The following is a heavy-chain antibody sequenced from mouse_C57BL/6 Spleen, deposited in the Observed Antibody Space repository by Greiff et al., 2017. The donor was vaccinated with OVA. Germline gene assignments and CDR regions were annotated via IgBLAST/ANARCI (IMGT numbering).Heavy chain of an antibody. V-gene: IGHV3-6*01. Sequence: EVQLQQSGPGLVKPSQSLSLTCSVTGYSITSGYYWNWIRQFPGNKLEWMGYISYDGSNNYNPSLKNRISITRDTSKNQFFLKLNSVTTEDTATYYCARGGVAWFAYWGQGTLVTVSA. CDR1: GYSITSGYY. CDR3: ARGGVAWFAY. D-gene: IGHD1-1*01. CDR2: ISYDGSN. J-gene: IGHJ3*01.